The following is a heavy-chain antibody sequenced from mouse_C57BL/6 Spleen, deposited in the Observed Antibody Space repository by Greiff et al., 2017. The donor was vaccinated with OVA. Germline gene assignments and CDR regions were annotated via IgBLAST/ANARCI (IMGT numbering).Heavy chain of an antibody. Sequence: QVQLQQPGAELVKPGASVTLSCKASGYTFTSYWMHWVKQRPGQGLEWIGMIHPNSGSTNYNEKFKSKATLTVDKSSSTAYMQLSSLTSEDSAVYYCARRGEYDGVFAYWGQGTLVTVSA. CDR3: ARRGEYDGVFAY. CDR2: IHPNSGST. CDR1: GYTFTSYW. J-gene: IGHJ3*01. D-gene: IGHD2-14*01. V-gene: IGHV1-64*01.